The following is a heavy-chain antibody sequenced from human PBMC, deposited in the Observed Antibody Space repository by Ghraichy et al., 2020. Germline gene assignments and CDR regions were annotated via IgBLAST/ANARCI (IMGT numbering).Heavy chain of an antibody. D-gene: IGHD3-22*01. CDR1: GFTVSSNY. CDR2: IYSGGST. V-gene: IGHV3-53*01. J-gene: IGHJ3*02. CDR3: ARDLPYDSSGYYYGGAFDI. Sequence: LSLTCAASGFTVSSNYMSWVRQAPGKGLEWVSVIYSGGSTYYADSVKGRFTISRDNSKNTLYLQMNSLRAEETAVYYCARDLPYDSSGYYYGGAFDIWGQGTMVTVSS.